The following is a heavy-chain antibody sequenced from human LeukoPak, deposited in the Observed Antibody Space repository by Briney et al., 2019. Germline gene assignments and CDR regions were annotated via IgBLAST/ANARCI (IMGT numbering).Heavy chain of an antibody. D-gene: IGHD3-10*01. J-gene: IGHJ3*02. Sequence: AASVKVSCKASGYTFTSYAMNWVRQAPGQGLEWMGWINTNTGNPTYAQGFTGRFVFSLDTSVSTAYLQISSLKAEDTAVYYCARERPIWFGDDRAFDIWGQGTMVTVSP. CDR3: ARERPIWFGDDRAFDI. CDR2: INTNTGNP. V-gene: IGHV7-4-1*02. CDR1: GYTFTSYA.